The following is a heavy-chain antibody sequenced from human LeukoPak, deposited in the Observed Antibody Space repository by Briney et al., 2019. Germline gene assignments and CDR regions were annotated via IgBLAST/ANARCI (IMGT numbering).Heavy chain of an antibody. J-gene: IGHJ4*02. Sequence: ASVKVPCKVSGYTLTELSMHWVRQAPGKGLEWMGGFDPEDGETIYAQKFQGRVTMTEDTSTDTAYMELSSLRSEDTAVYYCATSFRAGAPFDYWGQGTLVTVSS. V-gene: IGHV1-24*01. CDR1: GYTLTELS. CDR3: ATSFRAGAPFDY. D-gene: IGHD3-10*01. CDR2: FDPEDGET.